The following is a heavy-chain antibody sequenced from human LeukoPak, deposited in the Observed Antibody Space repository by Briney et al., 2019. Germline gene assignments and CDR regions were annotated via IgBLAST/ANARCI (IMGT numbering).Heavy chain of an antibody. D-gene: IGHD2-2*01. CDR3: ASTSWQLYAFDI. Sequence: GASVKLCCKASGYTFTSYGISWVRQAPGQGLEWMGWISAYNGNTNYAQKPQGRVTMTTDTSTTTAYMELRSLRSDDTAVYYCASTSWQLYAFDIWGQGTMVTVSS. V-gene: IGHV1-18*01. J-gene: IGHJ3*02. CDR2: ISAYNGNT. CDR1: GYTFTSYG.